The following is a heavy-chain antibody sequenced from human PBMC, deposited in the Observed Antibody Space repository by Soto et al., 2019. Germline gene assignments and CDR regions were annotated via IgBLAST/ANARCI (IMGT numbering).Heavy chain of an antibody. CDR2: IRGLSPYT. Sequence: EVQLVESGGGLVKPGGSLRLSCISSGFTVRTYTMNWVRQAPGKGLEWVSGIRGLSPYTFYAESVKGRFTISRDNAKNSLYLQMNSLRAEDTAVYYCARDRGYDAHDYYYNAMDVWGQGTTVTVSS. V-gene: IGHV3-21*01. J-gene: IGHJ6*02. CDR3: ARDRGYDAHDYYYNAMDV. CDR1: GFTVRTYT. D-gene: IGHD2-15*01.